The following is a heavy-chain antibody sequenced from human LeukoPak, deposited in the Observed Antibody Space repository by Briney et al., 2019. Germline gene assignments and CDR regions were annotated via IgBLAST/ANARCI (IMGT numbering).Heavy chain of an antibody. CDR2: MNPNSGNT. CDR3: ARGGRQHYDFWSGYTNPYYYYGMDV. CDR1: GYTFTSYD. J-gene: IGHJ6*02. V-gene: IGHV1-8*01. Sequence: SVKVSCKASGYTFTSYDINWVRQATGQGLEWMGWMNPNSGNTGYAQKFQGRVTMTRNTSISTAYMELSSLRSEDTAVYYCARGGRQHYDFWSGYTNPYYYYGMDVWGQGTTVTVSS. D-gene: IGHD3-3*01.